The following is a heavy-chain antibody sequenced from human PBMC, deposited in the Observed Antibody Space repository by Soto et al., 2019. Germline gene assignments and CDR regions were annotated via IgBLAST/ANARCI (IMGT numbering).Heavy chain of an antibody. CDR2: IKTNADGTTT. CDR1: GFNFNNAW. D-gene: IGHD2-2*03. Sequence: EVQLVQSGGGLGRPGGSLRLSCAASGFNFNNAWMSWVRQAPGKGLEWVGRIKTNADGTTTDYAAPVKGRFTISRDDSEKTLYLQMSSLRTDDTAVYFCTTHVLKVSDWIMFFDYWGQGVLVNVSS. J-gene: IGHJ4*02. V-gene: IGHV3-15*01. CDR3: TTHVLKVSDWIMFFDY.